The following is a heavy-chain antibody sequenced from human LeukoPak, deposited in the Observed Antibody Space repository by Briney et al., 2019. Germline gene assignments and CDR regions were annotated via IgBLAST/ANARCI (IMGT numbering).Heavy chain of an antibody. D-gene: IGHD5-24*01. J-gene: IGHJ4*02. CDR2: IIPIFGTA. CDR3: ARGRGRATIFGLDY. V-gene: IGHV1-69*13. Sequence: SVKVSCKASGGTFISYVISWVRQAPGQGLEWMGGIIPIFGTANYAQKFQGRVTITADESTSTAYMELSSLRSEDTAVYYCARGRGRATIFGLDYWGQGTLVTVSS. CDR1: GGTFISYV.